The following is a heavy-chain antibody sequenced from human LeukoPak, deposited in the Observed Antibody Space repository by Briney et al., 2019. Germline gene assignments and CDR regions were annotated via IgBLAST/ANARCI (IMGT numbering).Heavy chain of an antibody. D-gene: IGHD3-10*01. Sequence: GGSLRLSCAASGFTVSNAWMGWVRQAPGKGLEWVGRIKSKSDGGTTDYAPPVKGRFTFSRDDSENTLYLQMNSLKTEDTAVYYCTYYYASGRRFDSWGQGTLVTVSS. CDR2: IKSKSDGGTT. CDR1: GFTVSNAW. J-gene: IGHJ4*02. V-gene: IGHV3-15*01. CDR3: TYYYASGRRFDS.